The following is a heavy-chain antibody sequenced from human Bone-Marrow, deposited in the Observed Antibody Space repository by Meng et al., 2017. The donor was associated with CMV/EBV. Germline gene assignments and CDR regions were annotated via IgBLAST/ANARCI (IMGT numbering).Heavy chain of an antibody. Sequence: QVQVVQSGAGGEEPGSSVKVSCEDSGGTFSSYAISWVRQAPGQGLEWMGGIIPIFGTANYAQKFQGRVTITADESTSTAYMELSSLRSEDTAVYYCARSQYSSSWYPFTHWGQGTLVTVSS. CDR1: GGTFSSYA. D-gene: IGHD6-13*01. V-gene: IGHV1-69*01. J-gene: IGHJ4*02. CDR3: ARSQYSSSWYPFTH. CDR2: IIPIFGTA.